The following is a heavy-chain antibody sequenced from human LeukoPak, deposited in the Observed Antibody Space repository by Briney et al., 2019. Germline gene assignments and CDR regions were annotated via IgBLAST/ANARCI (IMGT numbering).Heavy chain of an antibody. CDR1: GGSISSGSYY. D-gene: IGHD1-26*01. CDR3: ARDTVGATFPGAFDI. Sequence: SETLSLTCTVSGGSISSGSYYWGWIRQPPGKGLEWIGSFYYSGSTYYNPSLKTRVSMSVDRSKNHFSLKLSSVTAADTAVYYCARDTVGATFPGAFDIWGQGTLVTVSS. J-gene: IGHJ3*02. V-gene: IGHV4-39*07. CDR2: FYYSGST.